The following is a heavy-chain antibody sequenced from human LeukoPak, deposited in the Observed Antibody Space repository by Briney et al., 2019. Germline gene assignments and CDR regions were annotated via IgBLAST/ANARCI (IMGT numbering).Heavy chain of an antibody. V-gene: IGHV4-59*01. CDR2: IYYSGST. Sequence: SSETLSLTCTVSGGSISNYYWSWIRQPPGKGLEWIGYIYYSGSTNYNPSLKSRVTISVDTSKNQFSLKLSSVTAADTAVYYCARESYYGSGSYYIDYWGQGTLVTVSS. CDR1: GGSISNYY. CDR3: ARESYYGSGSYYIDY. D-gene: IGHD3-10*01. J-gene: IGHJ4*02.